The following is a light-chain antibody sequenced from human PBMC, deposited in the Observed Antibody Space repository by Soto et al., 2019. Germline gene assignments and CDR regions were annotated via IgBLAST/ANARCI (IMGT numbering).Light chain of an antibody. V-gene: IGKV3-11*01. CDR2: DAS. Sequence: EIVLTQSPATLSLSPGERATLSCRASQSVSSSLGWYQQIHGQAPRLLIYDASNRATGIPARFSGSGSGTDFTLTISSLETEDFAFYYFQQSSNWPRTFGQGTKLEIK. J-gene: IGKJ2*01. CDR1: QSVSSS. CDR3: QQSSNWPRT.